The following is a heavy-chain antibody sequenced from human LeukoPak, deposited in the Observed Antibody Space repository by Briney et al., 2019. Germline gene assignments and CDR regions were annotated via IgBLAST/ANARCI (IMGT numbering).Heavy chain of an antibody. CDR3: ASSPGSSDLTHAFDI. D-gene: IGHD2-15*01. Sequence: SVKVSCKASGGTFSSYAISWVRQAPGQGLEWMGRIIPSFGTANYAQKFQGRVTITTDESTSTAYMELSSLRSEDTAVYYCASSPGSSDLTHAFDIWGQGTMVTVSS. CDR2: IIPSFGTA. V-gene: IGHV1-69*05. J-gene: IGHJ3*02. CDR1: GGTFSSYA.